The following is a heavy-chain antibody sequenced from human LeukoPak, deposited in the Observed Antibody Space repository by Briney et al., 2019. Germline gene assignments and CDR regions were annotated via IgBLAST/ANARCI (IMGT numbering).Heavy chain of an antibody. CDR1: GDSIKNLAYF. V-gene: IGHV4-61*02. J-gene: IGHJ4*02. CDR3: ARGFETISFDY. CDR2: IYTSGST. Sequence: SETLSLTCTVSGDSIKNLAYFWSWIRQPAGKGPEWIGRIYTSGSTNYSPSLESRVTISIDTSKNQVSLDLNSVTAADTVVYYRARGFETISFDYWGQGALVTVSS. D-gene: IGHD3-3*02.